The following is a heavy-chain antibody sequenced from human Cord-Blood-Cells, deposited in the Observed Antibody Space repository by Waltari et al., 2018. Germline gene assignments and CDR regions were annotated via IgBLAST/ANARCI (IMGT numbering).Heavy chain of an antibody. D-gene: IGHD1-26*01. Sequence: EVQLVESGGVVVQPGGSLRLSFAASGFTFDAYAMHWVRQAPGKGLEWVSLISWDGGSTYYADSVKGRFTISRDNSKNSLYLQMNSLRAEDTALYYCAKDIGGATTYYYYGMDVWGQGPRSPSP. J-gene: IGHJ6*02. CDR3: AKDIGGATTYYYYGMDV. CDR1: GFTFDAYA. CDR2: ISWDGGST. V-gene: IGHV3-43D*03.